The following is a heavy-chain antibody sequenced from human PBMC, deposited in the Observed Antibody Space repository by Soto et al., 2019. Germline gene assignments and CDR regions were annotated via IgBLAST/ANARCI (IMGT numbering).Heavy chain of an antibody. CDR2: IIPIFGTA. CDR1: GGTFSSYA. V-gene: IGHV1-69*13. CDR3: AREGYDMGKPYYYYGMDV. D-gene: IGHD5-12*01. J-gene: IGHJ6*02. Sequence: ASVKVSCKASGGTFSSYAISWVRQAPGQGLEWMGGIIPIFGTANYAQKFQGRVTITADESTSTAHMELSSLRSEDTAVYYCAREGYDMGKPYYYYGMDVWGQGTTVTVSS.